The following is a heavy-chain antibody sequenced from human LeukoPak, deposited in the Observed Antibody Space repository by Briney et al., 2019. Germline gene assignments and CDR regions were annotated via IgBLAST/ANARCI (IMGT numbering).Heavy chain of an antibody. Sequence: GGSLRLSCAASGFTFSSYGMHWVRQAPDKGLEWVAVIWYDGSNKYYADSVKGRFTISRGNSKNTLYLQMNSLRAEDTAVYYCAKEAFDSSGSSDYWGQGTLVTVSS. J-gene: IGHJ4*02. V-gene: IGHV3-30*02. D-gene: IGHD3-22*01. CDR2: IWYDGSNK. CDR1: GFTFSSYG. CDR3: AKEAFDSSGSSDY.